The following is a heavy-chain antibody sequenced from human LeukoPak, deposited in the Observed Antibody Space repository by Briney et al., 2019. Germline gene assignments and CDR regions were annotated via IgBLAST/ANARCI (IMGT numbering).Heavy chain of an antibody. V-gene: IGHV3-9*03. CDR3: AKEGRYGNSFDY. D-gene: IGHD4-23*01. Sequence: GRSLRLSCGPSGFTFDVYAMHWVRQAPGKGLEWVSGIRWNGGIIGYADSVKGRFTISRDNAKNSLYLQMNSLRAEDMALYYCAKEGRYGNSFDYWGQGTLVTVYS. CDR1: GFTFDVYA. J-gene: IGHJ4*02. CDR2: IRWNGGII.